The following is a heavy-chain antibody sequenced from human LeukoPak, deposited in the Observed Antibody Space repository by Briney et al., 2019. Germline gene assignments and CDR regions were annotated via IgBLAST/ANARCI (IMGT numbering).Heavy chain of an antibody. D-gene: IGHD2-2*01. V-gene: IGHV3-74*01. CDR1: GFTFSSYW. J-gene: IGHJ4*02. Sequence: GGSLRLSCSASGFTFSSYWMHWVRQAPGKGLVWVSRINSDGSSTSYADSVKGRFTISRDNAKNTLYLQMNSLRAEDTAVYYCARAQYQLLIDYWGQGTLVTVSS. CDR3: ARAQYQLLIDY. CDR2: INSDGSST.